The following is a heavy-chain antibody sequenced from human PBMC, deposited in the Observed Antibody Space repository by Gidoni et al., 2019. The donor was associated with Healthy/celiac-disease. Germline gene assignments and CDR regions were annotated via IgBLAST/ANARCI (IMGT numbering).Heavy chain of an antibody. CDR2: IYSGGST. CDR3: ARGVIDYEFWSGQPFYYGMDV. CDR1: GFTVSSNY. D-gene: IGHD3-3*01. J-gene: IGHJ6*02. Sequence: CAASGFTVSSNYMSWVRQAPGKGLEWVSVIYSGGSTYYADSVKGRFTISRDNSKNTLYIQMNSMRAEETAVYYWARGVIDYEFWSGQPFYYGMDVWGQGTTVTVSS. V-gene: IGHV3-66*01.